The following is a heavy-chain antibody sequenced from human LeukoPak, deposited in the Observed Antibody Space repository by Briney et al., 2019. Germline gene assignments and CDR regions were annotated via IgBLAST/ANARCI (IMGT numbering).Heavy chain of an antibody. Sequence: SQTLSLTCTVSGGSISSGGYYWSWIRQHPGKGLDWIGYIYYRGSTYHNPSRKTRHTKPVETSKNQFSLKLRSVTAADTAVYYCARGGKWFGELLARPNWFDPWGQGTLVTVSS. CDR3: ARGGKWFGELLARPNWFDP. V-gene: IGHV4-31*03. CDR2: IYYRGST. J-gene: IGHJ5*02. D-gene: IGHD3-10*01. CDR1: GGSISSGGYY.